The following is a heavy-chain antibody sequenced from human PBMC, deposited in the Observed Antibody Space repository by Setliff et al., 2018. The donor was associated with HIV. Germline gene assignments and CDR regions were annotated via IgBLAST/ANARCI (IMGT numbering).Heavy chain of an antibody. J-gene: IGHJ4*02. V-gene: IGHV4-59*08. Sequence: SETLSLTCTVSGASITSSYWTWIRQSPGRGLEYLGYIYYSGDSNYSPSLKSRLSMSLDASTSQFSLRLNSLTAADTAMYYCARFARDPADWGRGILVTVSS. CDR1: GASITSSY. CDR3: ARFARDPAD. CDR2: IYYSGDS.